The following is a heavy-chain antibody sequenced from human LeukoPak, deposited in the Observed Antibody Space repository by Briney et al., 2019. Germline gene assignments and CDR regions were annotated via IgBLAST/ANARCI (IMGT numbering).Heavy chain of an antibody. J-gene: IGHJ6*03. Sequence: PSETLSLTCTVSGGSISSYYWSWIRQPAGKGLEWIGRIYTSGSTNYNPSLKSRDTMSVDTSKNQFSLKLSSVTAADTAVYYCARDHTTNSSSWYTYYYYMDVWGKGTTVTVSS. CDR3: ARDHTTNSSSWYTYYYYMDV. CDR2: IYTSGST. CDR1: GGSISSYY. D-gene: IGHD6-13*01. V-gene: IGHV4-4*07.